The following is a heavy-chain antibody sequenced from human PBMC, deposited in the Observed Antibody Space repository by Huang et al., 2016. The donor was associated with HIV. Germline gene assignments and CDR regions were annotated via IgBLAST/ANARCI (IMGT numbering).Heavy chain of an antibody. CDR2: IFYGGST. Sequence: QVQLQESGPGLVKPSETLSLTCAVSGDSISSQYWSWIRQPPGKGLEWIGSIFYGGSTNYNPSLKSRGTMAVDTSKNRFSLKLTSVTAADTAVYYCARESAASRYFDYWGLGTLVAVSS. J-gene: IGHJ4*02. CDR1: GDSISSQY. V-gene: IGHV4-59*11. CDR3: ARESAASRYFDY.